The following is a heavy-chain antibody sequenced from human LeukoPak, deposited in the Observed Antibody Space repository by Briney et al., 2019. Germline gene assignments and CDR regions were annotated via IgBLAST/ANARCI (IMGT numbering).Heavy chain of an antibody. CDR3: ARMTRVGTKSKFYFDS. V-gene: IGHV3-7*01. J-gene: IGHJ4*02. D-gene: IGHD1-26*01. CDR2: IKYDGSEK. Sequence: GGSLRLSCTASGLSFSGQWMNWVRQSPGQGLEWVANIKYDGSEKYYVDSVKGRFTISREDAKNSLSLQMNGLRAEDTAMYYCARMTRVGTKSKFYFDSWGAGTLVTVSS. CDR1: GLSFSGQW.